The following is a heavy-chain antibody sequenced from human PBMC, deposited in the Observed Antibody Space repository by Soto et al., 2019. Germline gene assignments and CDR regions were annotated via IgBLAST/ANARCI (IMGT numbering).Heavy chain of an antibody. CDR1: GYTLTELS. Sequence: AASVKVSCKVSGYTLTELSMHWVRQAPGKGLEWMGGFDPEDGETIYAQKFQGRVTMTEDTSTDTAYMELSSLRSEDTAVYYCATGQNIVVVVAAPIFDYWGQGTLVTVSS. D-gene: IGHD2-15*01. CDR3: ATGQNIVVVVAAPIFDY. V-gene: IGHV1-24*01. J-gene: IGHJ4*02. CDR2: FDPEDGET.